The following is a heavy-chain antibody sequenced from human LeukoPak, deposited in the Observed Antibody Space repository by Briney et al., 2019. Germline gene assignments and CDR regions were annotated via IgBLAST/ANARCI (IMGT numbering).Heavy chain of an antibody. D-gene: IGHD6-13*01. CDR2: ISAYNGNT. J-gene: IGHJ5*02. CDR1: GYTFTSYG. Sequence: ASVKVSCKASGYTFTSYGISWVRQAPGQGLEWMGWISAYNGNTNYAQKLQGRVTMTTDTSTSTAYMELRSLRSDDTAVYYCARQHSSSWYGELNWFDPWGQGILVTVSS. CDR3: ARQHSSSWYGELNWFDP. V-gene: IGHV1-18*01.